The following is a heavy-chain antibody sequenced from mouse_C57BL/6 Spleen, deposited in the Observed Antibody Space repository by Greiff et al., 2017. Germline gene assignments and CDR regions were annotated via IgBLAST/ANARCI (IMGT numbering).Heavy chain of an antibody. CDR2: ISSGGSTI. Sequence: EVMLVESGGGLVKPGGSLKLSCAASGFTFSDYGMHWVRQAPEKGLEWVAYISSGGSTIYYADTVKGRFTITRDNAKNTLFLQMTSLRSEDTAMNYCSSYYGNFFDYWGQGTTLTVSS. V-gene: IGHV5-17*01. CDR3: SSYYGNFFDY. CDR1: GFTFSDYG. J-gene: IGHJ2*01. D-gene: IGHD2-1*01.